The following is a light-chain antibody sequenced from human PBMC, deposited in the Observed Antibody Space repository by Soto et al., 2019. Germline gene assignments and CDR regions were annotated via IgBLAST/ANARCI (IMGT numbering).Light chain of an antibody. Sequence: EVVLTQSPGTLSLSPGERATLSCRASQSVRSTYLAWYRQNPGQAPRLLIYQASNRATGIPDRFSGSGSGADFTLTISRLEPEDFAVYYCQQYWSSPRTFGQGTNVDIK. CDR2: QAS. CDR1: QSVRSTY. V-gene: IGKV3-20*01. CDR3: QQYWSSPRT. J-gene: IGKJ1*01.